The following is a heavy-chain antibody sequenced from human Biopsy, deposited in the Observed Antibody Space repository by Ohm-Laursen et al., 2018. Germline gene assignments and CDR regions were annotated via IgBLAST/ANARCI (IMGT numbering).Heavy chain of an antibody. CDR3: ARASAYGVFDV. CDR2: IDPNSDDT. CDR1: GYTFTGHS. V-gene: IGHV1-2*06. D-gene: IGHD4/OR15-4a*01. Sequence: GASVKVSCKASGYTFTGHSCHWVRQAPGQRLEWVGRIDPNSDDTKYAQKFQGRIAMTTGTSITTAYLEVSSLTSDDAAVYFCARASAYGVFDVWGQGTIVTVSS. J-gene: IGHJ3*01.